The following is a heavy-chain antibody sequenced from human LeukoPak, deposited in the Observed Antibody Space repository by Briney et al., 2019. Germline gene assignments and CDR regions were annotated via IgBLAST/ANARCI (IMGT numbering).Heavy chain of an antibody. CDR3: AKDTAYKQCGGGFDY. J-gene: IGHJ4*02. V-gene: IGHV3-23*01. Sequence: KTGGSLRLSCAASAFTFSSCVMTWVRQAPGRGLDWVSDIDGSGGITSYADSVKGRFTLSRDNSKNTLNLQMNSLRAEDSAVCHCAKDTAYKQCGGGFDYWGQGTLVTVSS. D-gene: IGHD6-19*01. CDR1: AFTFSSCV. CDR2: IDGSGGIT.